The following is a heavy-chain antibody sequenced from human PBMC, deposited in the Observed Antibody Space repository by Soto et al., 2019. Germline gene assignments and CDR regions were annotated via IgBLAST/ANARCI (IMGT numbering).Heavy chain of an antibody. CDR1: RYTLRELA. J-gene: IGHJ6*02. D-gene: IGHD1-7*01. CDR2: LDPEGKT. Sequence: GASVKVSCKLSRYTLRELAIHWVRQAPGKGLEWMGGLDPEGKTVYAQKFQGRVTMTEDTSTDTAYMELNSLTSEDTGVFYCATGTYGFDVWGQGTTVTVSS. V-gene: IGHV1-24*01. CDR3: ATGTYGFDV.